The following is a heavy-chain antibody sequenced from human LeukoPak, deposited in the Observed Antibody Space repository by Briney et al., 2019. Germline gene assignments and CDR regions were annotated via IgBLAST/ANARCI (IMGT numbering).Heavy chain of an antibody. J-gene: IGHJ6*02. V-gene: IGHV3-7*01. D-gene: IGHD3-10*01. CDR2: IKQDGSEK. Sequence: GGSLRLSCAASGFTFSSYWMSWVRQAPGKGLEWVANIKQDGSEKYYVDSVKGRFTISRDNAKNSLYLQMSSLRAEDTAVYYCARDFDSYGSFVYYYYGMDVWGQGTTVTVSS. CDR1: GFTFSSYW. CDR3: ARDFDSYGSFVYYYYGMDV.